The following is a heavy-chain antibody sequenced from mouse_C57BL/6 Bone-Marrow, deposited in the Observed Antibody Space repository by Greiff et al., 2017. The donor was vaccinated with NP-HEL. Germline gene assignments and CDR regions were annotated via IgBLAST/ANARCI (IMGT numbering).Heavy chain of an antibody. V-gene: IGHV1-4*01. CDR1: GYTFTSYT. D-gene: IGHD1-2*01. Sequence: QVQLQQSGAELARPGASVKMSCKASGYTFTSYTMNWVKQRPGQGLEWIGYINPSSGYTKYNQKFKDKATLTADKSSSTAYMQLSSLTSEDSAVYYCARKVLRPYWYFDVWGTGTTVTVSS. J-gene: IGHJ1*03. CDR2: INPSSGYT. CDR3: ARKVLRPYWYFDV.